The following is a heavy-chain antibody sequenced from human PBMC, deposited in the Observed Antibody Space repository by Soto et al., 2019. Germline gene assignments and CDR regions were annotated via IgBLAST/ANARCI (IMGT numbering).Heavy chain of an antibody. J-gene: IGHJ6*02. CDR1: GYSFTSYW. CDR2: IDPSDSYT. V-gene: IGHV5-10-1*01. CDR3: ARHWSYYYGSGSRDYGMDV. D-gene: IGHD3-10*01. Sequence: GESLKISCKGSGYSFTSYWISWVRQMPGKGLEWMGRIDPSDSYTNYSPSFQGHVTISADKSISTAYLQWSSLKASDTAIYYCARHWSYYYGSGSRDYGMDVWGQGTTVTVSS.